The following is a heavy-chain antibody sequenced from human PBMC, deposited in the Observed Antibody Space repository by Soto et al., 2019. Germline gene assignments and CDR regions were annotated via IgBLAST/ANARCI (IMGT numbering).Heavy chain of an antibody. CDR3: ARDWTKWLVLVVELGNDAFAI. Sequence: QVQLVESGGGLVKPGGSLRLSCAAAGFTFSDYYISWIRQAPGKGREWVSYISRSGSTIYYADSEKGRFTISRDNAKNSLYLQMNSLRAEDTAVYYCARDWTKWLVLVVELGNDAFAIWGQGTMVTVSS. V-gene: IGHV3-11*01. CDR2: ISRSGSTI. J-gene: IGHJ3*02. D-gene: IGHD6-19*01. CDR1: GFTFSDYY.